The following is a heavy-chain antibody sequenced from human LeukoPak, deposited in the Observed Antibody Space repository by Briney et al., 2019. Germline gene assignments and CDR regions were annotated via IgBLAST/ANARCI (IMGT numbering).Heavy chain of an antibody. V-gene: IGHV3-30-3*01. J-gene: IGHJ4*02. CDR3: ASSRGYSSSWYLDY. D-gene: IGHD6-13*01. Sequence: GGSLRLSCAASGFTFSSYAMHWVRQAPGKGLVWVAVISYDGNNKYYADSVKGRFTISRDNSKNTLYLQMNSLSSEDTAVYYCASSRGYSSSWYLDYWGQGTLVTVSS. CDR2: ISYDGNNK. CDR1: GFTFSSYA.